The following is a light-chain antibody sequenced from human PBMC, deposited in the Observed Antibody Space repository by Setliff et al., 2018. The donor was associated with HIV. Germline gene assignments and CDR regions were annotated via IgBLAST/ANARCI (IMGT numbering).Light chain of an antibody. CDR2: DVS. V-gene: IGLV2-14*03. J-gene: IGLJ1*01. Sequence: QSALTQPASVSGSPGQSITISCTGSSSDVGGYNYVSWYQQHPGKAPKLMIYDVSQRPSGGSDRFSGSKSGITASLTIPGLQPEVEADYYCTSYSSNTTLGIFGTGTK. CDR3: TSYSSNTTLGI. CDR1: SSDVGGYNY.